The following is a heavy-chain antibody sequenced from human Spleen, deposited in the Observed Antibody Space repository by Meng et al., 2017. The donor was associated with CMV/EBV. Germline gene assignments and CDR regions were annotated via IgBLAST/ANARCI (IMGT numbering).Heavy chain of an antibody. J-gene: IGHJ4*02. V-gene: IGHV1-2*02. D-gene: IGHD2-2*01. Sequence: GGSLRLSCAASGYTFTGYYMHWVRQAPGQGLEWMGWINPNSGGTNYAQKFQGRVTMTRDTSISTAYMELSRLRSDDTAVYYCARDSGYCSSTSCYGSDYWGQGTLVTVSS. CDR1: GYTFTGYY. CDR2: INPNSGGT. CDR3: ARDSGYCSSTSCYGSDY.